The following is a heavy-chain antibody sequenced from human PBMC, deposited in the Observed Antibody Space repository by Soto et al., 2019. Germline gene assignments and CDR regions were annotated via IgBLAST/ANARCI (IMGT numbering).Heavy chain of an antibody. CDR3: AGDRLQLRLGKYSFNGMDV. V-gene: IGHV1-69*06. D-gene: IGHD3-16*01. Sequence: QVQLVQSGAEMRKPGSSLRVSCKASGGTFSDFAFSWVRQAPGQGLEWMGGIVPRFGSPNYAQKFGGRVTISADTSTSTGYMEVSSLRFSDTAVYFCAGDRLQLRLGKYSFNGMDVWGQGTTITVSS. J-gene: IGHJ6*02. CDR2: IVPRFGSP. CDR1: GGTFSDFA.